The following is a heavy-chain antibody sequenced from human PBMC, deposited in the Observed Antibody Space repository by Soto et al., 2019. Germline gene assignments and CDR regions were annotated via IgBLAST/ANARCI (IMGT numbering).Heavy chain of an antibody. Sequence: PSETLSLTCTVSGASISCSYWSWIRKSAGKGLEWIGRIYATGTTDYNPSLKSRVMMSVDTSKKQFSLKLRSVTAADTAVYYCVRDGTKTLRDWFDPWGQGISVTVSS. CDR2: IYATGTT. D-gene: IGHD1-1*01. J-gene: IGHJ5*02. CDR3: VRDGTKTLRDWFDP. CDR1: GASISCSY. V-gene: IGHV4-4*07.